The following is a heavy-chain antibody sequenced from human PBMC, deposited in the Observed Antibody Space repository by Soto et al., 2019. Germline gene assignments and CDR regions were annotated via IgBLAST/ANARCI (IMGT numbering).Heavy chain of an antibody. D-gene: IGHD1-26*01. CDR2: ISDSGST. J-gene: IGHJ6*02. Sequence: QVHLQESGPGLVKPSETLSLMCTVSGGSITNYYWSWIRQSPAKGLEWIVYISDSGSTKYNPSLKSRVTISVDTSKNQFSLKLTSVTAADTAVYYCARERVGHSAMDVWGQGTTVTVSS. CDR1: GGSITNYY. CDR3: ARERVGHSAMDV. V-gene: IGHV4-59*01.